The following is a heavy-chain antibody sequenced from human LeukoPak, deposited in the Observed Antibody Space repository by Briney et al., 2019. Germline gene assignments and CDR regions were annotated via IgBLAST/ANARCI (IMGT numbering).Heavy chain of an antibody. CDR2: INPSGGST. CDR1: RYTFTSYY. D-gene: IGHD4-11*01. CDR3: ARDLSPTVTTTVMNPAY. V-gene: IGHV1-46*01. Sequence: ASVKVSCKASRYTFTSYYMHWVRQAPGQGLEWMGVINPSGGSTTYAQKFQGRVTMTRDTSTSTVYMELSSLRSEDTAVYYCARDLSPTVTTTVMNPAYWGQGTLVTVSS. J-gene: IGHJ4*02.